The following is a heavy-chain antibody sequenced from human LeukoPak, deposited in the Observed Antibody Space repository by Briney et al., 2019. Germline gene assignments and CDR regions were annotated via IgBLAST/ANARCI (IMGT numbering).Heavy chain of an antibody. J-gene: IGHJ4*02. D-gene: IGHD6-19*01. Sequence: ASVKVSCKASGYTFTGYYMHWVRQAPGQGLEWMGWINPNSGVTHYLQKFQGRVTMTRDTSIRTAYMEVSSLRCDDTAVYYCARVQQWLEAFDYWGLGTLVTVSS. CDR2: INPNSGVT. V-gene: IGHV1-2*02. CDR1: GYTFTGYY. CDR3: ARVQQWLEAFDY.